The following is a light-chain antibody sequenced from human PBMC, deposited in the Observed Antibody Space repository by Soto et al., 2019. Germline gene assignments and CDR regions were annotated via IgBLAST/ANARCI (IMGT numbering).Light chain of an antibody. CDR1: SSNIGAGYD. CDR3: QTYDSSLSGSL. CDR2: ANS. J-gene: IGLJ3*02. Sequence: QPVLTQPPSVSGAPGQRVTISCTGSSSNIGAGYDVHWYQQLPGAAPKLLIHANSHRPSGVPDRFSGSRSGTSASLAITGLQGEDEADYFCQTYDSSLSGSLFGGGTKL. V-gene: IGLV1-40*01.